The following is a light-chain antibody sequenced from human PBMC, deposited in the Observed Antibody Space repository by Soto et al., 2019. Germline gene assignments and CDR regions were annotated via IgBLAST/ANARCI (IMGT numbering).Light chain of an antibody. Sequence: LTQPTSVSGSPGQSITISCTGTSSDVGTYNYVSWYQQHPGKSPKLMIYEVTNRPSGVSNRFSGSKSGNTASLTISGLQTEDEAHYYCSSYTSTTTLVFGGGTKVTVL. CDR3: SSYTSTTTLV. CDR2: EVT. V-gene: IGLV2-14*01. J-gene: IGLJ2*01. CDR1: SSDVGTYNY.